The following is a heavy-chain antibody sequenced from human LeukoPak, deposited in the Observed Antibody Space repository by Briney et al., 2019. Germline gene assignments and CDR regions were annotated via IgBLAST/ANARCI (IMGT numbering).Heavy chain of an antibody. Sequence: SETLSLTCTVSGGSISSYYWSWIRQPPGKGLEWIGYIYYSGSTNYNPSLKSRVTISVDTSKNQFSLKLSSVTAADTAVYYCARPGYSSSWYIYYYYGMDVWGQGTTVTVSS. CDR1: GGSISSYY. CDR2: IYYSGST. CDR3: ARPGYSSSWYIYYYYGMDV. D-gene: IGHD6-13*01. V-gene: IGHV4-59*08. J-gene: IGHJ6*02.